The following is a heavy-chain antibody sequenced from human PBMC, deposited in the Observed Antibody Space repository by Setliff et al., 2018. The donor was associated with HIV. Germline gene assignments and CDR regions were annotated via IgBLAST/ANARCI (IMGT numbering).Heavy chain of an antibody. CDR3: AKDPSVTVTTI. CDR2: ISAYNGNT. CDR1: GYTFTTYA. Sequence: ASVKVSCKASGYTFTTYAISWVRQAPGQGLEWMGWISAYNGNTDYARNLQGRVTMTTDTSTSTVYMELRSLRSDDTAVYYCAKDPSVTVTTIWGQGTMVTVSS. V-gene: IGHV1-18*01. D-gene: IGHD4-17*01. J-gene: IGHJ3*02.